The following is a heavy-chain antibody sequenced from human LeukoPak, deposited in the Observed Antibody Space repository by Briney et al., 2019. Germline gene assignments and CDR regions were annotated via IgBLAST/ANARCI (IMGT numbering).Heavy chain of an antibody. V-gene: IGHV3-23*01. D-gene: IGHD3-9*01. CDR1: GFTFSSYA. J-gene: IGHJ4*02. CDR2: ISGSAIST. CDR3: AKGDNNILTGYYNSFDS. Sequence: GSLRLSCAASGFTFSSYAMSWIRQAPGKGLEWVSSISGSAISTYYADSVKGRFTISRDNSRNTLYLQMNSLRAEDTAQFYCAKGDNNILTGYYNSFDSWGQGTLVTVSS.